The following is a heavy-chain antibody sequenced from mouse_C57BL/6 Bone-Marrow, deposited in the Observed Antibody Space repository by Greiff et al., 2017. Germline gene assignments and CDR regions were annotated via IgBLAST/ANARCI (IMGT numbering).Heavy chain of an antibody. CDR3: ARSLGRGWFAY. D-gene: IGHD4-1*01. V-gene: IGHV1-54*01. J-gene: IGHJ3*01. CDR1: GYAFTNYL. Sequence: QVQLKQSGAELVRPGTSVKVSCKASGYAFTNYLIEWVKQRPGQGLEWIGVINPGSGGTNYNEKFKGKATLTADKSSSTAYMQLSSLTSEDSAVYFCARSLGRGWFAYWGQGTLVTVSA. CDR2: INPGSGGT.